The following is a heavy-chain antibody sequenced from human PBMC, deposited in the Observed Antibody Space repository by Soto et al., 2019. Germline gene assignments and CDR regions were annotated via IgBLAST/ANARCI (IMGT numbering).Heavy chain of an antibody. CDR1: GDSIGNFY. V-gene: IGHV4-4*07. J-gene: IGHJ2*01. CDR2: LSASGRT. D-gene: IGHD2-8*01. CDR3: ARGMGRYFDI. Sequence: QVHLQESGPGLVKPSETLSLTCAISGDSIGNFYWSWIRQPAGKGLESLGRLSASGRTNYSPSLQSRVTMSLDRSKNRFSLRLTPVSAADTAVYFCARGMGRYFDIWGRGTLVTVSS.